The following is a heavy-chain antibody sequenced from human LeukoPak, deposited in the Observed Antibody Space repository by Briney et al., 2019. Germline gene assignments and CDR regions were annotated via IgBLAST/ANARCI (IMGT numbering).Heavy chain of an antibody. V-gene: IGHV3-48*02. D-gene: IGHD6-13*01. CDR2: ISPRSNYI. CDR3: ARAAYSSSPDY. J-gene: IGHJ4*02. CDR1: GFTFSSYS. Sequence: GGSLRLSCGASGFTFSSYSMNWVRQAPGKGLEWVSHISPRSNYIHYADSVKGRFTISRDNAKNSLYLHMNSLRDEDTAVYYCARAAYSSSPDYWGQGTLVTVSS.